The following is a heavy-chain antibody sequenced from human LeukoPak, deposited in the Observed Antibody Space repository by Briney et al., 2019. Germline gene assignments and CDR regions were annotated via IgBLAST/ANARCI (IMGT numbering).Heavy chain of an antibody. V-gene: IGHV3-11*01. Sequence: GGSLRLSCAASGFIFCDCYMSWIRQAPGKGLEWVSYISSSGSTIYYVGSVKGRFTISRDNAKNSLYLQMNSLRAEDTAVYYCAREGQDTAMGTYYNYYYMDVWGKGTTVTISS. J-gene: IGHJ6*03. CDR2: ISSSGSTI. D-gene: IGHD5-18*01. CDR3: AREGQDTAMGTYYNYYYMDV. CDR1: GFIFCDCY.